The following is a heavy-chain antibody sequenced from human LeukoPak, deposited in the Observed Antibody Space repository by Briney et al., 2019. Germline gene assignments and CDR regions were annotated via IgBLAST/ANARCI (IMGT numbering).Heavy chain of an antibody. CDR3: ARQLRKKHAFDI. D-gene: IGHD4-17*01. CDR1: GGSISSSY. V-gene: IGHV4-59*01. CDR2: IYYTGST. Sequence: PSETLSLTCTVSGGSISSSYWNWIRQPTGKGLEWIAYIYYTGSTNYNPSLKSRVTISLDTSKNQFSLKLSSVTAADTAVYYCARQLRKKHAFDIWGQGTMVTVSS. J-gene: IGHJ3*02.